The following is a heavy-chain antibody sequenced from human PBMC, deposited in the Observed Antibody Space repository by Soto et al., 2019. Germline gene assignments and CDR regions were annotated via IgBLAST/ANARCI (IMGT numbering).Heavy chain of an antibody. CDR3: TTDGFTGIVGI. Sequence: GGSLRLSCAASGFPFTKAWMTWVRQAPGKGLEWVGRIRSKTSSETREYAAPVKGRFTISRDDSKNMLYLEMNSLKIEDTGVYYCTTDGFTGIVGIWGQGTMVTVSS. J-gene: IGHJ3*02. D-gene: IGHD3-22*01. CDR2: IRSKTSSETR. V-gene: IGHV3-15*01. CDR1: GFPFTKAW.